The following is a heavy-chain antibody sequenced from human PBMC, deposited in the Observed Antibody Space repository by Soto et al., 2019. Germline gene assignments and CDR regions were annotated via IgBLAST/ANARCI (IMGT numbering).Heavy chain of an antibody. CDR1: GYTFTSYG. CDR3: ARGDFWSGYYTGSRNWFDP. J-gene: IGHJ5*02. D-gene: IGHD3-3*01. CDR2: ISAYNGNT. Sequence: SVKVSCKASGYTFTSYGISWVRQAPGQGLEWMGWISAYNGNTNYAQKLQGRVTMTTDTSTSTAYMELRSLRSDDTAVYYCARGDFWSGYYTGSRNWFDPWGQGTLVTVSS. V-gene: IGHV1-18*01.